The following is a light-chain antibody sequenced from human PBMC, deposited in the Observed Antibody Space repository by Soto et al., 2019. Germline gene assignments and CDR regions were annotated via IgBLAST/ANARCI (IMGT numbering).Light chain of an antibody. CDR3: QQYNKWPLFT. V-gene: IGKV3-15*01. CDR1: QSVGNN. Sequence: EILMTQSPATLSVSPGERATLSCRASQSVGNNLAWSQQRPAQAPRLLIYGASTRATGTPARFSGSGSGTEFTLTINSLQSEDFALYYCQQYNKWPLFTFGPGTRLDI. J-gene: IGKJ3*01. CDR2: GAS.